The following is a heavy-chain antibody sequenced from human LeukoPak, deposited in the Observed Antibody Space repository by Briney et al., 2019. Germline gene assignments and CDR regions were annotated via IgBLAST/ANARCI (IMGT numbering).Heavy chain of an antibody. V-gene: IGHV4-59*01. CDR3: AGGDSASYYDFWSGYLPFDY. CDR2: IYDSGST. Sequence: SETLSLTCTVSGGSICSYYWSWLQQPPGKGLEWIGYIYDSGSTNYNPSLKSRVTISVDTSKNQFSLKLSSVTAADTAVYYCAGGDSASYYDFWSGYLPFDYWGQGTLVTVSS. CDR1: GGSICSYY. J-gene: IGHJ4*02. D-gene: IGHD3-3*01.